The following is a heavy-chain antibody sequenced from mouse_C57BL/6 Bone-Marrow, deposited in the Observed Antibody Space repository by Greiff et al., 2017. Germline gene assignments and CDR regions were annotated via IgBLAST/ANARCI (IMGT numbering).Heavy chain of an antibody. CDR3: ARRGSSYVDWYFDV. Sequence: QVQLQQPGAELVRPGSSVKLSCKASGYTFTSYWMDWVKQRPGQGLEWIGNIYPSDSETHYNQKFKDKATLTVDKSSSTAYMQLSSLTSEDSAVDYCARRGSSYVDWYFDVWCTGTTVTVSS. CDR1: GYTFTSYW. CDR2: IYPSDSET. D-gene: IGHD1-1*01. J-gene: IGHJ1*03. V-gene: IGHV1-61*01.